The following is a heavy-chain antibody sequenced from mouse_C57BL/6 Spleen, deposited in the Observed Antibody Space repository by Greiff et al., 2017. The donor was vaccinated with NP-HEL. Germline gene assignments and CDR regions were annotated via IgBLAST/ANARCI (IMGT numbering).Heavy chain of an antibody. CDR3: ARYGDYYGSSYVYFDY. Sequence: VQLQQSGPVLVKPGASVKMSCKASGYTFTDYYMNWVKQSHGKSLEWIGVINPYNGGTSYNQKFKGKATLTVDKSSSTAYMERNSLTSEDSAVYYCARYGDYYGSSYVYFDYWGQGTTLTVSS. CDR2: INPYNGGT. J-gene: IGHJ2*01. CDR1: GYTFTDYY. D-gene: IGHD1-1*01. V-gene: IGHV1-19*01.